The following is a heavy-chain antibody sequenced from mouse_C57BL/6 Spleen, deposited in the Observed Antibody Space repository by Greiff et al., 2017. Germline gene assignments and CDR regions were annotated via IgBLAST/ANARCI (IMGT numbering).Heavy chain of an antibody. V-gene: IGHV1-64*01. CDR2: IHPNSGST. Sequence: QVQLQQPGAELVKPGASVKLSCKASGYTFTSYWMHWVKQRPGQGLEWIGMIHPNSGSTNYNEKFKSKATLTVDKSSSTAYMQLSSLTSEDSAVXYCARWADCCGSSPHWGQGTLVTVSA. CDR3: ARWADCCGSSPH. D-gene: IGHD1-1*01. J-gene: IGHJ3*01. CDR1: GYTFTSYW.